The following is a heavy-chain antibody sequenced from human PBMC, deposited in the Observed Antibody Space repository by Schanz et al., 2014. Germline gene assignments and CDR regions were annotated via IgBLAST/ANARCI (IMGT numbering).Heavy chain of an antibody. J-gene: IGHJ4*02. CDR2: IKHDGSEK. Sequence: EVQLVESGGGLVQPGGSLRLSCAASGFTFSSYWMSWVRQAPGKGLEWVANIKHDGSEKYYVDSVKGRFTISRDNAKNSLYLQMNSLRAEDTAVYYCAKGQLLSYYFDYWGQGTLVTVSS. D-gene: IGHD2-21*01. CDR1: GFTFSSYW. CDR3: AKGQLLSYYFDY. V-gene: IGHV3-7*03.